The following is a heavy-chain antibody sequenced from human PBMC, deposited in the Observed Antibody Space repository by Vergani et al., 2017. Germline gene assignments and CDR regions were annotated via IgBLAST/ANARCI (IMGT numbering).Heavy chain of an antibody. J-gene: IGHJ5*02. V-gene: IGHV4-38-2*01. D-gene: IGHD2-2*01. CDR2: INHSGST. CDR1: GYSISSGYY. Sequence: QVQLQESGPGLVKPSETLSLTCAVSGYSISSGYYWSWIRQPPGKGLEWIGEINHSGSTNYNPSLKSRVTISVDTSKNQFSLKLSSVTAADTAVYYCARQHCSSTSCLFVPKWFDPWGQGTLVTVSS. CDR3: ARQHCSSTSCLFVPKWFDP.